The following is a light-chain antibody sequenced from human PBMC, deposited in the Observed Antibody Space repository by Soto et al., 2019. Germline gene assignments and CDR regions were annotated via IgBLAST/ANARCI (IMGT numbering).Light chain of an antibody. CDR1: QTISSY. Sequence: DIQMTQSPYSLSASVGDRVTITCPASQTISSYLNWYKQKPGKAPKLLIYAASSLQSGVPSRFSGSESGTDFTLTISSLQPEDFATYYCQQSHSIPYTFGQGTKLEIK. V-gene: IGKV1-39*01. CDR3: QQSHSIPYT. J-gene: IGKJ2*01. CDR2: AAS.